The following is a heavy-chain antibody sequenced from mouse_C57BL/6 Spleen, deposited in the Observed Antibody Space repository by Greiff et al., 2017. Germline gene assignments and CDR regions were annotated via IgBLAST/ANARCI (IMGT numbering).Heavy chain of an antibody. J-gene: IGHJ3*01. CDR1: GYTFTSYW. V-gene: IGHV1-64*01. CDR3: GPNWDETWFAY. Sequence: QVQLQQPGAELVKPGASVKLSCKASGYTFTSYWMHWVKQRPGQGLEWIGMIHPNSGSTNYNEKFKSKATLTVDKSSSTAYMQLSSLTSEDSAVYYCGPNWDETWFAYWGQGTLVTVSA. CDR2: IHPNSGST. D-gene: IGHD4-1*01.